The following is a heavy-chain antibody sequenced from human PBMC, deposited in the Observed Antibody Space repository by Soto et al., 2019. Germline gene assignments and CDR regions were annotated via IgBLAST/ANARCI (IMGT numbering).Heavy chain of an antibody. Sequence: SVKVSCKASRGTFSSYAISWVRQAPGQGLEWMGGIIPIFGTANYAQKFQGRVTITADKSTSTAYMELSSLRSEDTAVYYCASADIVVVPAATVGWFDPWGQGTLVTVSS. D-gene: IGHD2-2*01. CDR2: IIPIFGTA. V-gene: IGHV1-69*06. CDR3: ASADIVVVPAATVGWFDP. CDR1: RGTFSSYA. J-gene: IGHJ5*02.